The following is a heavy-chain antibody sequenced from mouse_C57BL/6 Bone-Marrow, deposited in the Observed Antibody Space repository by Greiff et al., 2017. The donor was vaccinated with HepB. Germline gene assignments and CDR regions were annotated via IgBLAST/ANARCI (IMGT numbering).Heavy chain of an antibody. CDR3: ARGLYFDY. CDR2: IHPNNGGT. J-gene: IGHJ2*01. Sequence: EVQLQQSGPELVKPGASVKIPCKASGYTFTDYNMDWVKQSHGKSLEWIGDIHPNNGGTIYNQKFKGKATLTVDKSSSTAYMELRSLTSEDTAVYYCARGLYFDYWGQGTTLTVSS. V-gene: IGHV1-18*01. D-gene: IGHD3-3*01. CDR1: GYTFTDYN.